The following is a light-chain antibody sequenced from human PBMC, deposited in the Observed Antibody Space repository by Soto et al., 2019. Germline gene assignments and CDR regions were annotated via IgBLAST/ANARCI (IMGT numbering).Light chain of an antibody. CDR2: AAS. Sequence: DIQMTQSPSSLSASVGDRVTITCRASQSISSYLNWYQQKPGKAPKLLIYAASSLQSGVPSRFSGSGSGTDFTLTISCPQPEDFATYYCQQSYSTPWTFGQGTKVEIK. CDR1: QSISSY. V-gene: IGKV1-39*01. CDR3: QQSYSTPWT. J-gene: IGKJ1*01.